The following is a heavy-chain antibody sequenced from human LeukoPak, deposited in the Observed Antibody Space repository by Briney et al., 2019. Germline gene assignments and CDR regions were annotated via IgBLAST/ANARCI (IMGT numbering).Heavy chain of an antibody. CDR2: ISYDGSTQ. V-gene: IGHV3-30*04. D-gene: IGHD5-24*01. CDR1: GFAFSSHS. CDR3: ARVGRAWLHLGCFFDY. J-gene: IGHJ4*02. Sequence: GGSLRLSCAASGFAFSSHSMHWVRQAPGKGLEWVALISYDGSTQYYADSVKGRFTISRDNSKNTLYLQMNSLRAEDTAVYYCARVGRAWLHLGCFFDYWGQGTLVTVSS.